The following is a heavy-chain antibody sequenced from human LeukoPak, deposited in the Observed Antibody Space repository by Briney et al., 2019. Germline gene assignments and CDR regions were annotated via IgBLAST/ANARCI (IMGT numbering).Heavy chain of an antibody. V-gene: IGHV3-9*01. CDR3: ARQYFDFWSGSGAFDI. Sequence: PGRSLRLSCAASGFTFDDYAMHWVRQAPGKGLEWVSGISWDSGSIGYADSVKGRFTISRDNSKNTLFLQMNSLRAEDTAVFYCARQYFDFWSGSGAFDIWGQGTMVTVSS. D-gene: IGHD3-3*01. CDR1: GFTFDDYA. J-gene: IGHJ3*02. CDR2: ISWDSGSI.